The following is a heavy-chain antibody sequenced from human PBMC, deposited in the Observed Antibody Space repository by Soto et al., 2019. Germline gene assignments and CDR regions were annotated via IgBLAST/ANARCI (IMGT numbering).Heavy chain of an antibody. CDR1: GGSISSSSYY. CDR3: ARHAPSDCSGGSCYYLLSWFDP. V-gene: IGHV4-39*01. J-gene: IGHJ5*02. CDR2: IYYSGST. D-gene: IGHD2-15*01. Sequence: QLQLQESGPGLVKPSETLSLTCTVSGGSISSSSYYWGWIRQPPGKGLEWIGSIYYSGSTYYNPSLKSRVPISVDTSKNQFSLKLSSVTAADTAVYYCARHAPSDCSGGSCYYLLSWFDPWGQGTLVTVSS.